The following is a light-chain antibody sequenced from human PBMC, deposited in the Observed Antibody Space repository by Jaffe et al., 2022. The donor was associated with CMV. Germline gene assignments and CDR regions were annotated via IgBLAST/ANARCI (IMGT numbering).Light chain of an antibody. CDR1: SSDVGGYNY. J-gene: IGLJ1*01. V-gene: IGLV2-8*01. CDR3: SSYAGRNRV. Sequence: QSALTQPPSASGSPGQSVTISCTGTSSDVGGYNYVSWYQQHPGKAPKLVIYEVSKRPSGVPDRFSGSKSGNTASLTVSGLQAEDEADYYCSSYAGRNRVFGTGTKVTVL. CDR2: EVS.